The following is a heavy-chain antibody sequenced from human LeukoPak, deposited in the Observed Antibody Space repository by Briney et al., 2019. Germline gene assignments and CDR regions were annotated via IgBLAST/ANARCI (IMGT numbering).Heavy chain of an antibody. Sequence: PSETLSLTCTVSGGSISSRSYYWGWIRQPPGKGLEWIASIYYSESTYYNPSLKSRVTISVDMSKNQFSLQLNSVTAADTAFYYCASSYWEGAFDIWGQGTMVTVSS. V-gene: IGHV4-39*07. CDR2: IYYSEST. CDR1: GGSISSRSYY. J-gene: IGHJ3*02. CDR3: ASSYWEGAFDI. D-gene: IGHD1-26*01.